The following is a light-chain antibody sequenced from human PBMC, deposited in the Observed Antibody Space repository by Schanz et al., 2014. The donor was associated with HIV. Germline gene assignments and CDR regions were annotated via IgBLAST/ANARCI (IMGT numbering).Light chain of an antibody. J-gene: IGKJ2*01. V-gene: IGKV1-39*01. CDR3: QQSFSTPPYT. Sequence: DIQMTQSPSTQSASVGDRVTITCRASQSISTYLNWYQQKPGKAPKLLIFAASSLQSGVPSRFSGSGSGTGFTLTISSLQPEDSATYYCQQSFSTPPYTFGQGTKLEIK. CDR2: AAS. CDR1: QSISTY.